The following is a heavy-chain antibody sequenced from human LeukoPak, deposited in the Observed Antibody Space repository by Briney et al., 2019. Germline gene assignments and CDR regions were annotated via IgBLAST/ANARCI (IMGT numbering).Heavy chain of an antibody. CDR2: IYTSGST. Sequence: SETLSLTCTVSGGSISSGSYYWSWIRQPAGKALEWIGRIYTSGSTNYNPSLKSRVTILVDTSKNQFSLKLSSVTAADTAVYYCARDYYDSSGYSYYFDYWGQGTLVTVSS. D-gene: IGHD3-22*01. CDR3: ARDYYDSSGYSYYFDY. CDR1: GGSISSGSYY. V-gene: IGHV4-61*02. J-gene: IGHJ4*02.